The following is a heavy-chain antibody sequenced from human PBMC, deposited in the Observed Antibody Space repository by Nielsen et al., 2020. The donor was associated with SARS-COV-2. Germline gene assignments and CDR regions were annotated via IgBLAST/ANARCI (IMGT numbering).Heavy chain of an antibody. V-gene: IGHV1-69*02. CDR1: GGTFSSYN. CDR3: ARYSTSFGYFDY. D-gene: IGHD3-16*01. CDR2: IIPILGIA. Sequence: SVKVSCKASGGTFSSYNISWVRPAPGQGLEWMGRIIPILGIANYAQKFQGRVTITADKATSTAYMELSSMRSEDKAVYYCARYSTSFGYFDYWGQGTLVTVSS. J-gene: IGHJ4*02.